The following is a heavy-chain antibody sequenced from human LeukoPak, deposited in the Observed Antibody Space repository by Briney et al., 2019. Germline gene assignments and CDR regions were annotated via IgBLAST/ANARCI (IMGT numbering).Heavy chain of an antibody. CDR1: GYTFAGYY. Sequence: ASVKVSCKASGYTFAGYYMHWVRQAPGQGLEWMGWINPNSGGTNYAQKFRGRVTMTRDTSISTAYMELSRLRSDDTAVYYCARDRCSSTSCYRLGFDPWGQGTLVTVSS. V-gene: IGHV1-2*02. CDR2: INPNSGGT. D-gene: IGHD2-2*01. CDR3: ARDRCSSTSCYRLGFDP. J-gene: IGHJ5*02.